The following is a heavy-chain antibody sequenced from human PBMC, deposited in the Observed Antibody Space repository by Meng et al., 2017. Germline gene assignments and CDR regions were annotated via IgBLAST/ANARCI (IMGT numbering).Heavy chain of an antibody. J-gene: IGHJ4*02. CDR2: INHSGST. CDR1: GGSFRSDY. Sequence: QVQLPQWGAGLFKTSETLSLACAVYGGSFRSDYWRWIRQPPGKGLEWIGEINHSGSTNYNPSLKSRVTISVDTSKNQFSLKLSSVTAADTAVYYCARGTRGYSYGNDYWGQGTLVTVSS. D-gene: IGHD5-18*01. V-gene: IGHV4-34*01. CDR3: ARGTRGYSYGNDY.